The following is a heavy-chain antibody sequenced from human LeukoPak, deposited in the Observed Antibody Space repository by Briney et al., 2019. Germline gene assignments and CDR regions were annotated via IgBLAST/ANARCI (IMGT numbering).Heavy chain of an antibody. V-gene: IGHV4-38-2*02. J-gene: IGHJ3*02. Sequence: SETLSLTCTVSGYSISSGYYWGWIRQPPGRGLEWIGSIYHSGSTYYNPSLKSRVTISVDTSKNQFSLKLNSVTAADTAVYYCARGYYDFWSGYYRDDAFDIWGQGTMVTVSS. CDR3: ARGYYDFWSGYYRDDAFDI. D-gene: IGHD3-3*01. CDR1: GYSISSGYY. CDR2: IYHSGST.